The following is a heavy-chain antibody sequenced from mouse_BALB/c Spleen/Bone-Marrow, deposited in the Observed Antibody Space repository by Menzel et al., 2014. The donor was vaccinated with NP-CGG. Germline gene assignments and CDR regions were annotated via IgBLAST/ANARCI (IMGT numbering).Heavy chain of an antibody. V-gene: IGHV4-1*02. CDR3: ARLNYYGNLFV. D-gene: IGHD1-1*01. J-gene: IGHJ1*01. Sequence: DVMLVESGGGLVQPGGSLKLSCAASGLDFSRYWMSWVRQAPGKGLEWIGEVNPDSSTINYTPSLKDKFIISRDNAENTLYLQMSKVRSEDTALYYCARLNYYGNLFVWGAGTTVTVSS. CDR1: GLDFSRYW. CDR2: VNPDSSTI.